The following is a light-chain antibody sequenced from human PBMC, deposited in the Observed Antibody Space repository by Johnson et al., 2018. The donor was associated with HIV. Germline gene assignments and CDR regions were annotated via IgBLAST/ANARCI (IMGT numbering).Light chain of an antibody. Sequence: QSVLTQPPSVSAAPGQKVTISCSGSSSNIGNNYVSWYQQLPGTAPKFFIYENDKRPSGIPDRFSGSKSGTSATLGITGLQTGDEADYYCGTWDSSLSAYVSGPGTKVTVL. CDR3: GTWDSSLSAYV. CDR1: SSNIGNNY. J-gene: IGLJ1*01. V-gene: IGLV1-51*02. CDR2: END.